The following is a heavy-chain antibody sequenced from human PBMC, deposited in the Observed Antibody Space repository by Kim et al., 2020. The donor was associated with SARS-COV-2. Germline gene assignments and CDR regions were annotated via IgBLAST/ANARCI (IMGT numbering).Heavy chain of an antibody. V-gene: IGHV4-4*02. CDR2: IYHSGST. CDR1: GGSISSSNW. D-gene: IGHD3-10*01. CDR3: ARRGDYYGSGSYYTSHLDY. Sequence: SETLSLTCAVSGGSISSSNWWSWVRQPPGKGLEWIGEIYHSGSTNYNPSLKSRVTISVDKSKNQFSLKLSSVTAADTAVYYCARRGDYYGSGSYYTSHLDYWGQGTLVTVSS. J-gene: IGHJ4*02.